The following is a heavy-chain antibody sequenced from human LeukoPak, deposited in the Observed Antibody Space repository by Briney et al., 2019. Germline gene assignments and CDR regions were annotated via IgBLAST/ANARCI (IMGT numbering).Heavy chain of an antibody. J-gene: IGHJ4*02. CDR3: TTPGEYNWNH. D-gene: IGHD1-14*01. V-gene: IGHV3-15*01. CDR2: IKSKTDGGTT. CDR1: GFIFSSYG. Sequence: GGSLRLSCAASGFIFSSYGMHWVRQAPGKGLEWVGRIKSKTDGGTTDYAAPVKGRFTISRDDSKNTLYLQMNSLKTEDTAVYYCTTPGEYNWNHRGQGTLVTVSS.